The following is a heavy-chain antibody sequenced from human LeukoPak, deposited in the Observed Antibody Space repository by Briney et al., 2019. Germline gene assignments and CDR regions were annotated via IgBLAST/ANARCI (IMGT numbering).Heavy chain of an antibody. D-gene: IGHD3-22*01. Sequence: GGSLRLSCSASGFTFSSSALHWVRQAPGQGLEYVSAIICHGGSTYYADSVKGRFTNSRDKYKNTLYLQMSSLRAEDTAVYYCVKDRNYYDSSGYQYYFDYWGQGTLVTVSS. CDR1: GFTFSSSA. CDR3: VKDRNYYDSSGYQYYFDY. CDR2: IICHGGST. V-gene: IGHV3-64D*09. J-gene: IGHJ4*02.